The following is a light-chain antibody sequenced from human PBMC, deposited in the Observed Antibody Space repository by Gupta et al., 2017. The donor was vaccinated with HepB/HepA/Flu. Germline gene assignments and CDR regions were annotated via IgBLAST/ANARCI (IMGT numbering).Light chain of an antibody. Sequence: NVMLTQPHSVSESPGETVTISCTRSSGSIASNYVQWYQQRPGSAPTTVIYEDNQRPSGVPDRFSGSIDSSSTSASLTISGLMTEDDADYYCQSYDSTNLVFGGGTKLTVL. V-gene: IGLV6-57*03. CDR1: SGSIASNY. CDR2: EDN. CDR3: QSYDSTNLV. J-gene: IGLJ2*01.